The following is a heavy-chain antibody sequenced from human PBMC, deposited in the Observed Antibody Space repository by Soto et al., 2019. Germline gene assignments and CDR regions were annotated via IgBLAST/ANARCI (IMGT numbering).Heavy chain of an antibody. V-gene: IGHV3-33*01. CDR1: GFTFSSYG. CDR3: ARDDIVVVPAAVMAV. D-gene: IGHD2-2*01. CDR2: IWYDGSNK. Sequence: QVQLVESGGGVVQPGRSLRLSCAASGFTFSSYGMHWVRQAPGEGLERVAVIWYDGSNKYYADSVKGRFTISRDKSKTTLYLEMNSLRAEDTAVYYCARDDIVVVPAAVMAVWCQGATVTVSS. J-gene: IGHJ6*02.